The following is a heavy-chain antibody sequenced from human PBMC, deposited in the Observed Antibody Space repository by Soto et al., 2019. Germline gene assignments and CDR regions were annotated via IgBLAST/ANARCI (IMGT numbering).Heavy chain of an antibody. V-gene: IGHV4-30-4*01. CDR2: IYYSGST. D-gene: IGHD3-10*01. CDR1: GGSISSGNYC. J-gene: IGHJ4*02. Sequence: SETLSLTCTVSGGSISSGNYCWSWIRQPPGKGLEWIGCIYYSGSTYYNPSLKSRVTISVDASKNQFSLKLSSVTAADTAVYYCARSHGSGSYYNDYWGQGTLVTVSS. CDR3: ARSHGSGSYYNDY.